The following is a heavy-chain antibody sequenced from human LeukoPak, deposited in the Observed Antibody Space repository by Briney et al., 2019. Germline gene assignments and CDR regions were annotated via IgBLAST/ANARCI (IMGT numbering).Heavy chain of an antibody. CDR2: ITSRSTT. V-gene: IGHV3-66*01. CDR3: AREGPYYYDSSGENAFDI. Sequence: GGTLRLSCAASGFIFSHYGMNWVRQAPGKGLEWVSGITSRSTTYYADSVKGRFTISRDNSKNTLYLQMNSLRAEDTAVYYCAREGPYYYDSSGENAFDIWGQGTMVTVSS. J-gene: IGHJ3*02. D-gene: IGHD3-22*01. CDR1: GFIFSHYG.